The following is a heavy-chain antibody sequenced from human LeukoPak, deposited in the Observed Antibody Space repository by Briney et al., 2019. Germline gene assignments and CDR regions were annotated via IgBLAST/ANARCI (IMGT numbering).Heavy chain of an antibody. CDR2: IYHSGST. Sequence: SETLSLTCTVSGGSISSSSYYWGWIRQPPGKGLEWIGEIYHSGSTNYNPSLKSRVTISVDKSKNQFSLKLSSVTAADTAVYYCARYCSGGSCHGMDVWGQGTTVTVSS. CDR1: GGSISSSSYY. J-gene: IGHJ6*02. V-gene: IGHV4-39*07. CDR3: ARYCSGGSCHGMDV. D-gene: IGHD2-15*01.